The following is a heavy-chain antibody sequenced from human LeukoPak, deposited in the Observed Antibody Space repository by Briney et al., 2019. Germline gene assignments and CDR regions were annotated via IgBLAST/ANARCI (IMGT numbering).Heavy chain of an antibody. V-gene: IGHV3-73*01. CDR3: IRYYYDSSGYQPDNY. D-gene: IGHD3-22*01. CDR2: IRSKANNYAT. CDR1: GFTFSGSA. Sequence: GGSLRLSCAASGFTFSGSAMHWVRQASGKGLEWVGRIRSKANNYATAYAASVKGGFTISRDDSKNTAYLQMNSLKTEDTAVYYCIRYYYDSSGYQPDNYWGQGTLVTVSS. J-gene: IGHJ4*02.